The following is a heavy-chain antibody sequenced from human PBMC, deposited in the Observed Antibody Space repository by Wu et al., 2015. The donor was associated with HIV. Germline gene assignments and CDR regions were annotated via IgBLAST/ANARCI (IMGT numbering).Heavy chain of an antibody. D-gene: IGHD1-20*01. CDR3: TARPITGSAFDI. CDR1: GYSFTTCS. J-gene: IGHJ3*02. CDR2: INPNSGGT. Sequence: QVQLVQSGAEVKKPGASVKVSCKASGYSFTTCSIYWVRQAPGQGPEWMGWINPNSGGTNYAQKFQGRVTMTRDTSINTAYMDLTRLTSDDTAMYYCTARPITGSAFDIWGQGTMVSVSS. V-gene: IGHV1-2*02.